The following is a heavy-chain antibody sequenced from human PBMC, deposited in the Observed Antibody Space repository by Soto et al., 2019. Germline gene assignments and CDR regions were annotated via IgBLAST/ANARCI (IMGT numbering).Heavy chain of an antibody. J-gene: IGHJ4*02. CDR2: ISSSSSTI. CDR3: ARDPNYDFWSGYDYFDY. V-gene: IGHV3-48*02. CDR1: GFTFSSYS. Sequence: GGSLRLSCAASGFTFSSYSMNWVRQAPGKGLEWVSYISSSSSTIYYADSVKGRFTISRDNAKNSLYLQMNSLRDEDTAVYYCARDPNYDFWSGYDYFDYWGQGTLVTVSS. D-gene: IGHD3-3*01.